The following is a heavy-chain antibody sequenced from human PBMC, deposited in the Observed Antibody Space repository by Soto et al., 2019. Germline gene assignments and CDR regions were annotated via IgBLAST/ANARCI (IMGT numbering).Heavy chain of an antibody. CDR3: ARDKITGLLDY. V-gene: IGHV4-34*01. Sequence: QVQLQQWGAGLLKPSETLSLTCAVYGGSFSGYYWTWIRQPPGTGLEWIGEINHSGSTNYNPSLKDRVTISVDTSKNQSSLKLTSVTAADTAVYYCARDKITGLLDYWGQGTLVTVSS. CDR1: GGSFSGYY. CDR2: INHSGST. D-gene: IGHD2-8*02. J-gene: IGHJ4*02.